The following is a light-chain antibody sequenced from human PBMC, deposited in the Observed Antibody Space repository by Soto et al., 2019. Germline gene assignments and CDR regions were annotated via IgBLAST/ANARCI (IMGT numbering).Light chain of an antibody. V-gene: IGLV2-23*02. CDR2: EVS. J-gene: IGLJ1*01. CDR1: SSYVGSYNL. CDR3: CSYAGSSTYV. Sequence: QSVLTQPSSVSGSPGQSITISCPGASSYVGSYNLVSWYQQHPGKAPKLMVYEVSKRPSGVSNRFSGSKSGNTASLTISGLQAEDEADYYCCSYAGSSTYVFGSGTKVTVL.